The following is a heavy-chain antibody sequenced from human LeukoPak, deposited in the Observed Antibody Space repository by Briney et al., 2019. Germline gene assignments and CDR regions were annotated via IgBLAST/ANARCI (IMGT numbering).Heavy chain of an antibody. CDR2: IYYSGST. CDR3: ARSPVEQLGLYYYYYMDV. V-gene: IGHV4-59*01. D-gene: IGHD6-6*01. J-gene: IGHJ6*03. Sequence: TSETLSLTCTVSGGSISSYYWSWIRQPPGKGLEWIGYIYYSGSTNYNPSLKSRVTISVDTSKNQFSLKLSSVTAADTVVYYCARSPVEQLGLYYYYYMDVWGKGTTVTVSS. CDR1: GGSISSYY.